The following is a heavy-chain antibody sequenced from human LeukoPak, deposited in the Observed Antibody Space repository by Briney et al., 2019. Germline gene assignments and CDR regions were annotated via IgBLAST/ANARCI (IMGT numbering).Heavy chain of an antibody. D-gene: IGHD3-3*01. Sequence: SETLSLTCAVYGGSFSGYYWSWIRQPPGKGLEWIGYIYHSGSTYYNPSLKSRVTISVDTSKNQFSLKLSSVTAADTAVYYCARTYYDFWSGYYRVFDYWGQGTLVTVSS. J-gene: IGHJ4*02. CDR2: IYHSGST. CDR3: ARTYYDFWSGYYRVFDY. CDR1: GGSFSGYY. V-gene: IGHV4-34*01.